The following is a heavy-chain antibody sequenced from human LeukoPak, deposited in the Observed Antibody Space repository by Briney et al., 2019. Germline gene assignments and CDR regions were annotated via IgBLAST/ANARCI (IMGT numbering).Heavy chain of an antibody. D-gene: IGHD5-18*01. Sequence: GGSLRLSCAASGFXFSSYAMSWVRQAPGKGLEWVSAISGSGGSTYYADSVKGRFTISRDNSKNTLYLQMNSLRAEDTAVYYCAKDVDTAMVNPTFDYWGQGTLVTVSS. J-gene: IGHJ4*02. CDR1: GFXFSSYA. CDR2: ISGSGGST. V-gene: IGHV3-23*01. CDR3: AKDVDTAMVNPTFDY.